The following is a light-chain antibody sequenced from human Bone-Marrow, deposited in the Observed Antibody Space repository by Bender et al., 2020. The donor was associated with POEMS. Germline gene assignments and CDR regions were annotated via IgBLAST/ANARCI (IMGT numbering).Light chain of an antibody. V-gene: IGLV3-21*04. CDR3: QVWDSSTDHRV. Sequence: SYMLTQPPSVSVAPGRTATITCGANNIGSLNVHWYRHQPGQAPVLVIYFDSDRPSGIPDRISGSNSGNTATLTISRVEAGDEADYYCQVWDSSTDHRVFGGGTKLTVL. CDR1: NIGSLN. J-gene: IGLJ3*02. CDR2: FDS.